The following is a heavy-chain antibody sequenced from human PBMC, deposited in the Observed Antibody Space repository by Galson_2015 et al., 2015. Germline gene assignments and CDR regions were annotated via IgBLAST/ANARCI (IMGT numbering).Heavy chain of an antibody. V-gene: IGHV3-7*03. CDR2: IDDDGDEE. D-gene: IGHD3-16*01. J-gene: IGHJ4*02. Sequence: SLRLSCAASGFNFIKSWMTWVRQAPGKGLEWVACIDDDGDEEHYADSVMGRFTISRDNAKNSLYLQVNSLRVEDTAVYYCARDRAYKTFDYWGQGALVTVSS. CDR3: ARDRAYKTFDY. CDR1: GFNFIKSW.